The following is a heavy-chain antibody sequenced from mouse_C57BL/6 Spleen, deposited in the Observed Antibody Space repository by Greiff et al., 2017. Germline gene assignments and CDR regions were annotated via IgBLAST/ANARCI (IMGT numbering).Heavy chain of an antibody. D-gene: IGHD2-5*01. V-gene: IGHV1-19*01. CDR1: GYTFTDYY. CDR2: INPYNGGT. J-gene: IGHJ4*01. CDR3: ARDSNYDYAMDY. Sequence: DVKLVESGPVLVKPGASVKMSCKASGYTFTDYYMNWVKQSHGKSLEWIGVINPYNGGTSYNQKFKGKATLTVDKSSSTAYMELNSLTSEDSAVYYCARDSNYDYAMDYWGQGTSVTVSS.